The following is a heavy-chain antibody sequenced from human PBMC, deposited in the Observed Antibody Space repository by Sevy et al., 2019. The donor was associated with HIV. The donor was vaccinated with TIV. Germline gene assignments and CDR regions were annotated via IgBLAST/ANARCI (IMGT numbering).Heavy chain of an antibody. V-gene: IGHV1-18*01. J-gene: IGHJ6*02. CDR1: GYTFSRYS. Sequence: ASVKVSCKASGYTFSRYSISWVRQAPGQGLEWMGWISAYNDYTNYVQKLQGRVTMTTDTSTSIAYLELRSLRSDDTAVYYCARDRNNYDSSGYPKGMDVWGQGTTVTVSS. CDR2: ISAYNDYT. CDR3: ARDRNNYDSSGYPKGMDV. D-gene: IGHD3-22*01.